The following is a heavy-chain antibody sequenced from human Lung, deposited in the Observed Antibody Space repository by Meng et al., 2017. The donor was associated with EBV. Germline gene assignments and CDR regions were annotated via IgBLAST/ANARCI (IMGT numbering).Heavy chain of an antibody. V-gene: IGHV4-34*01. Sequence: VQLRRGGGGLLKPAETLSPTCALYGGSFSDYNWSWIRQAPGKGLEWIGEINHGGSTNYNPSLKSRVIISVDTSKNQFYLKLKSVTATDTAVYYCARGGGVGYGNYVNYWGQGTLVTVSS. CDR2: INHGGST. J-gene: IGHJ4*02. CDR1: GGSFSDYN. CDR3: ARGGGVGYGNYVNY. D-gene: IGHD4-11*01.